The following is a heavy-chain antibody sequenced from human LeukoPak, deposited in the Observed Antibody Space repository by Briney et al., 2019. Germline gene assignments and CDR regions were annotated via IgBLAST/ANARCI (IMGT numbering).Heavy chain of an antibody. V-gene: IGHV3-33*03. CDR1: GFTFSSYG. CDR3: AKDLGPGSMATSPGFDY. J-gene: IGHJ4*02. CDR2: IWYDGSNK. D-gene: IGHD5-24*01. Sequence: PGGSLRLSCAASGFTFSSYGMHWVRQAPGKGLEWVAVIWYDGSNKYYADSVKGRFTISRDNAKTSLYLQMNSLRAEDTALYYCAKDLGPGSMATSPGFDYWGQGTLVTVSS.